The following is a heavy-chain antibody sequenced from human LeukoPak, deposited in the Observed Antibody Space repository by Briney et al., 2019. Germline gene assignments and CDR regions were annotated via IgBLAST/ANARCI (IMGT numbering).Heavy chain of an antibody. CDR2: IYSGGST. CDR1: GFTVSSNY. Sequence: GGSLRLSCAASGFTVSSNYMSWVRQAPGKGLEWVTDIYSGGSTYYADSVKGRFTISRDNSKNTLYLQMNSLRAEDTAVYYCARDGRGSLDPFDIWGQGTMVTVSS. J-gene: IGHJ3*02. D-gene: IGHD1-26*01. CDR3: ARDGRGSLDPFDI. V-gene: IGHV3-53*01.